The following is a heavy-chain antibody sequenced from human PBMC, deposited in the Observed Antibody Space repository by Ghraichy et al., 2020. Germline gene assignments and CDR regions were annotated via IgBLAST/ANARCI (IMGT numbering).Heavy chain of an antibody. J-gene: IGHJ4*02. CDR3: AKCLDRLPTGSTFEV. D-gene: IGHD5-12*01. Sequence: GESLNISCAASGFTFNNYGMTWVRQAPGKGLEWVSAITGLADNTYYSDSVKGRFTVSRDNSRNLLYLHMSSLGADDTAVYYCAKCLDRLPTGSTFEVWGQGTLVNVSS. CDR2: ITGLADNT. CDR1: GFTFNNYG. V-gene: IGHV3-23*01.